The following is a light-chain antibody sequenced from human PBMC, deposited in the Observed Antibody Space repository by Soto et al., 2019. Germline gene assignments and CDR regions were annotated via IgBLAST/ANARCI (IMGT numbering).Light chain of an antibody. CDR1: QSVSDY. CDR2: TAS. CDR3: QQYSNWPRT. Sequence: EIVMTQSPATLSVSPGERATLSCRASQSVSDYLAWYQQTPGQPPRLLIYTASTRATGIPARFSGSGSVTEFTLTISSLQSEDFAVYYCQQYSNWPRTFGQGTRVEIK. V-gene: IGKV3-15*01. J-gene: IGKJ1*01.